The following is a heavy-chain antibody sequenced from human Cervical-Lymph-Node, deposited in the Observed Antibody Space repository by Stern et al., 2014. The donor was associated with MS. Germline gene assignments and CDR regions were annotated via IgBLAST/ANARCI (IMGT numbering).Heavy chain of an antibody. D-gene: IGHD2-2*01. Sequence: ESGPVLVKPTETLTLTCTVSGFSLSNARMGVSWIRQPPGKALEXLAHLFSNDEKSYSTSLKSRLTISKDTSKSQVVLTMTNMDPVDTATYYCARIIQTHIVVVPAWFDPWGQGTLVTVSS. CDR3: ARIIQTHIVVVPAWFDP. CDR2: LFSNDEK. CDR1: GFSLSNARMG. V-gene: IGHV2-26*01. J-gene: IGHJ5*02.